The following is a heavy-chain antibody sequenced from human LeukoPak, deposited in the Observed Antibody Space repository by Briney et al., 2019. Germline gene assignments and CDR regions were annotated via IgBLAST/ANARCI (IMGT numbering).Heavy chain of an antibody. Sequence: GGSLRLSCAASGFTVSSNYMSWVRQAPGKGLEWVSVIYSGGSTYYADSVKGRFTISRDNSKNTLYLQMNSLRAEDTAVYYCAASLGATTFAVDYWGQGTLVTVSS. CDR2: IYSGGST. V-gene: IGHV3-66*01. CDR3: AASLGATTFAVDY. CDR1: GFTVSSNY. D-gene: IGHD1-26*01. J-gene: IGHJ4*02.